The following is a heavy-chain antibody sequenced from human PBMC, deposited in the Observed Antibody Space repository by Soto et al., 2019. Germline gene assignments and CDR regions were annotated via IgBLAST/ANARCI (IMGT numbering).Heavy chain of an antibody. CDR3: ARDLQYCSSTSCYRIWGYYYYGMDV. D-gene: IGHD2-2*01. Sequence: QVQLVESGGGVVQPGRSLRLSCAASGFTFSSYAMHWVRQAPGKGLEWVAVISYDGSNKYYADSVKGRFTISRDNSKNTLYLQMNSLRAEDTAVYYCARDLQYCSSTSCYRIWGYYYYGMDVWGQGTTVTVSS. V-gene: IGHV3-30-3*01. CDR2: ISYDGSNK. CDR1: GFTFSSYA. J-gene: IGHJ6*02.